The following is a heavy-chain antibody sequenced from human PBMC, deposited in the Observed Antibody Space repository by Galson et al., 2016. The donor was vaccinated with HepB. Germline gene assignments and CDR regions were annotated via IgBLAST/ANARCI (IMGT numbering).Heavy chain of an antibody. D-gene: IGHD5-12*01. CDR2: ISYDGRSQ. CDR1: GFTFSTYG. J-gene: IGHJ6*03. CDR3: AKVYVDSGYDSYHPYYYMDV. V-gene: IGHV3-30*18. Sequence: LRLSCAASGFTFSTYGMHWVRQAPGMGLEWVAFISYDGRSQYYADSVEGRFTISRDNARNTLTLQMNDLRVEDTAMYYCAKVYVDSGYDSYHPYYYMDVWGKGTAVTVSS.